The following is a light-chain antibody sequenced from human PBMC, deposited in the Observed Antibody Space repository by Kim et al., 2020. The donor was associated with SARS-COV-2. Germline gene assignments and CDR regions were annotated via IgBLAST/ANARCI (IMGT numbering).Light chain of an antibody. J-gene: IGKJ1*01. CDR1: QSVNNY. V-gene: IGKV3-11*01. Sequence: EIVSTQSPATLSLSPGERATLSCRASQSVNNYLAWYQQKPGQAPRLLIYETSNRATGIPARFSGSGSGTDFTLTISSLEPEDFAVYYCQQRTSWPLTFGQGTKVEIK. CDR3: QQRTSWPLT. CDR2: ETS.